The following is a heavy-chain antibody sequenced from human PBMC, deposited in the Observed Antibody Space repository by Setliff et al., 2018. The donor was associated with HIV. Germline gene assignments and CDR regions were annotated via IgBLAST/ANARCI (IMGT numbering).Heavy chain of an antibody. CDR3: ARLSVVTATRIYYFDY. J-gene: IGHJ4*02. V-gene: IGHV5-51*01. CDR1: GYSFTNYW. Sequence: GESLKISCKGSGYSFTNYWIGWVRQMPGKGLEWMGIIYPGDSDTRYSPSFQGQVTLSVDKSISTAYLQWSSLKASDTAMYYCARLSVVTATRIYYFDYWGQGTLVTVSS. CDR2: IYPGDSDT. D-gene: IGHD2-21*02.